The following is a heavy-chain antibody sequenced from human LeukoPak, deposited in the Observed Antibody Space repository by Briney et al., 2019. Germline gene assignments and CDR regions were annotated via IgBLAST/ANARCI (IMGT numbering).Heavy chain of an antibody. CDR3: ASTSYDSSGYYYRDY. Sequence: SETLSLTCTVSGGSISGYFWSWIRQPPGKGLEWIGYIYYSGSTNYNPSLKSRVTISVDTSKNQFSLKLSSVTAADTAVYYCASTSYDSSGYYYRDYWGQGTLVTVSS. CDR1: GGSISGYF. J-gene: IGHJ4*02. V-gene: IGHV4-59*01. D-gene: IGHD3-22*01. CDR2: IYYSGST.